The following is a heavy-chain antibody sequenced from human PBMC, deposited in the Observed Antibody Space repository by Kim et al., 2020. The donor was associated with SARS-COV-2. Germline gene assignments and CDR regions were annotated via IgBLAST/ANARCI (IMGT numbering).Heavy chain of an antibody. Sequence: APVKGRFTISRDDSKNTLYLQMNSLKTEDTAVYYCTTERDYYDSSGAGDYWGQGTLVTVSS. D-gene: IGHD3-22*01. J-gene: IGHJ4*02. CDR3: TTERDYYDSSGAGDY. V-gene: IGHV3-15*01.